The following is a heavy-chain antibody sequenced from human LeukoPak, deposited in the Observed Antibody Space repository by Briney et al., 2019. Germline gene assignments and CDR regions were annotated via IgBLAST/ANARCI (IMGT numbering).Heavy chain of an antibody. V-gene: IGHV4-34*01. D-gene: IGHD3-3*01. CDR2: INHSGST. CDR1: GGSFSGYY. J-gene: IGHJ6*03. CDR3: ARYKAWSGYPGHYYMDV. Sequence: SETLSLTCAVYGGSFSGYYWSWIRQPPGKGLEWIGEINHSGSTNYNPSLKSRVTISVDTSKNQFSLKLSSVTAADTAAYYCARYKAWSGYPGHYYMDVWGKGTTVTVSS.